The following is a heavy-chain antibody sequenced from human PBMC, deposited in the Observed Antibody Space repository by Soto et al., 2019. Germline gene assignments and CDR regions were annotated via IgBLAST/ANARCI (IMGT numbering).Heavy chain of an antibody. V-gene: IGHV3-23*01. Sequence: PGGSLRLSCAASGFTFSSYAMSWVRQAPGKGLEWVSAISGSGGSTYYADSVKGRFTISRDNSKNTLYLQMNSRRAEDTAVYYCAKDFQRKRTIFGVVKQFYYGMDVWGQGTTVTVSS. CDR1: GFTFSSYA. CDR3: AKDFQRKRTIFGVVKQFYYGMDV. CDR2: ISGSGGST. J-gene: IGHJ6*02. D-gene: IGHD3-3*01.